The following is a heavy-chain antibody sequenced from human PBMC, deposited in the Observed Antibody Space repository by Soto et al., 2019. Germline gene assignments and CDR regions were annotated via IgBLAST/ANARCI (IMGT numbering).Heavy chain of an antibody. CDR3: ARDTSVAGIKPIDY. D-gene: IGHD6-19*01. CDR2: ISYDGSNK. J-gene: IGHJ4*02. Sequence: GALRLSCAASGFTFSSYAMHWVRQAPGKGLEWVAVISYDGSNKYYADSVKGRFTISRDNSKNTLYLQMNSLRAEDTAVYYCARDTSVAGIKPIDYWGQGTLVTVSS. V-gene: IGHV3-30-3*01. CDR1: GFTFSSYA.